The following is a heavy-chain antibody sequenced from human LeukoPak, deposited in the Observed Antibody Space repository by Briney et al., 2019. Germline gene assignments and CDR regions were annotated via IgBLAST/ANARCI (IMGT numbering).Heavy chain of an antibody. V-gene: IGHV3-33*01. Sequence: AGGSLRLSCAASGFTFSSYGMHWVRQAPGKGLEWVAVIWYDGSNKYYADSVKGRFTIFRDNSKNTLYLQMNSLRAEDTAVYYCARDAGHSVRGVEWGRGTLVTVSS. J-gene: IGHJ4*02. CDR3: ARDAGHSVRGVE. CDR2: IWYDGSNK. D-gene: IGHD3-10*01. CDR1: GFTFSSYG.